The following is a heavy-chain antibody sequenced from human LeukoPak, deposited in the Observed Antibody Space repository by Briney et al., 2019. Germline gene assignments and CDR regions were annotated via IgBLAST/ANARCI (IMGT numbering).Heavy chain of an antibody. CDR1: GFTFSSYG. D-gene: IGHD6-13*01. J-gene: IGHJ4*02. CDR3: AKSGTRSSWSPRVKTYLDY. Sequence: GGSLRLSCAASGFTFSSYGMSWVRQAPGKGLEWVSAISGSGGSTYYADSVKGRFTISRDNSKNTLYLQMNSLRAEDTAVYYCAKSGTRSSWSPRVKTYLDYWGQGTLVTVSS. CDR2: ISGSGGST. V-gene: IGHV3-23*01.